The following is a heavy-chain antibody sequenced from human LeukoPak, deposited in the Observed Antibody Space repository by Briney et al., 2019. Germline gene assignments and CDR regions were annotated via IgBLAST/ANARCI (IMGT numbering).Heavy chain of an antibody. Sequence: GGSLRLSCAASGFTFSSYGMHWVRQAPGKGLEWVAVISYDGSNKYYADSVKGRFTISGDNSKNTLYLQMNSLRAEDTAVYYCAKDGISMIVVVTNPELLDYWGQGTLVTVSS. D-gene: IGHD3-22*01. J-gene: IGHJ4*02. CDR1: GFTFSSYG. V-gene: IGHV3-30*18. CDR2: ISYDGSNK. CDR3: AKDGISMIVVVTNPELLDY.